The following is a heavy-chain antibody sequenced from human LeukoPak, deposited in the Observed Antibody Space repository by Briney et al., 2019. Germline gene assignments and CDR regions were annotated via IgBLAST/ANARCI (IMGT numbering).Heavy chain of an antibody. V-gene: IGHV3-30*18. CDR3: AKEFNRGLPDY. J-gene: IGHJ4*02. Sequence: GGSLRLSCAASGFTFSSYGMHWVRQAPGKGLEWVAVISYDGSNKYHADSVKGRFTTSRDNSKNTLYLQMNSLRAEDTAVYYCAKEFNRGLPDYWGQGTLVTVPS. D-gene: IGHD2-21*01. CDR1: GFTFSSYG. CDR2: ISYDGSNK.